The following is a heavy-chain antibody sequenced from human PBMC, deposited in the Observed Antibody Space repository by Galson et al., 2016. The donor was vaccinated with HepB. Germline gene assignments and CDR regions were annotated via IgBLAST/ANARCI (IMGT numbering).Heavy chain of an antibody. CDR2: IIPILGVA. Sequence: SVKVSCKASGGTFSSYAISWVRQAPGQGLEWMGGIIPILGVANYAQKFQGRVTITADESTSTAYMELSSLISEDTAVNHCARVREGLQLWHQRSDPPNPYAMDVWGRGTTVIVSS. CDR1: GGTFSSYA. J-gene: IGHJ6*02. D-gene: IGHD5-18*01. CDR3: ARVREGLQLWHQRSDPPNPYAMDV. V-gene: IGHV1-69*10.